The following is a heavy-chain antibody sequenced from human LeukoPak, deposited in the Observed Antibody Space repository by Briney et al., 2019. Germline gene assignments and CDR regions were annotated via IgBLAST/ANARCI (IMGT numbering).Heavy chain of an antibody. J-gene: IGHJ4*02. V-gene: IGHV3-30*02. D-gene: IGHD4-23*01. CDR2: IRYDGSNK. CDR1: GFTFSSYS. CDR3: AKEPHDGGHGDY. Sequence: QAGGSLRLSCAASGFTFSSYSMNWVRQAPGKGLEWVAFIRYDGSNKYYADPVKGRFTISRDNSKNTLYLQMNSLRAEDTAVYYCAKEPHDGGHGDYWGQGTLVTVSS.